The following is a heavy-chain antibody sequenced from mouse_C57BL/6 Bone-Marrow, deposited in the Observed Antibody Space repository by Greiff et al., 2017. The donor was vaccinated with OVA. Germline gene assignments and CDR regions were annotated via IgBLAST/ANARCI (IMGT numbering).Heavy chain of an antibody. CDR2: IDPSDSYT. J-gene: IGHJ4*01. CDR1: GYTFTSYW. Sequence: QVQLKQPGAELVKPGASVKLSCKASGYTFTSYWMQWVKQRPGQGLEWIGEIDPSDSYTNYNQKFKGKATLTVDTSSSTAYMQLSSLTSEDTAVYYCAREWYPYAMDYWGQGTSVTVSS. V-gene: IGHV1-50*01. CDR3: AREWYPYAMDY. D-gene: IGHD2-1*01.